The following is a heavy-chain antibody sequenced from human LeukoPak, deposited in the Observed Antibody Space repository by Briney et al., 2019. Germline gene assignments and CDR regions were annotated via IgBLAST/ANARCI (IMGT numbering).Heavy chain of an antibody. Sequence: GGSLTLSCAASGFTFSSYAMSWVRQAEGKGLEWVSSISCRGGSTYYADSVRGRFTLSRDNPRNTLALQMNSLRAEDTAVYYCAGSPTVDAAFDIWGQGTMVTVSS. V-gene: IGHV3-23*01. J-gene: IGHJ3*02. CDR1: GFTFSSYA. CDR2: ISCRGGST. D-gene: IGHD4-23*01. CDR3: AGSPTVDAAFDI.